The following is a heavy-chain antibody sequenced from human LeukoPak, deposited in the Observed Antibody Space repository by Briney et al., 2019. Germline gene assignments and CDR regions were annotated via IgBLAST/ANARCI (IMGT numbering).Heavy chain of an antibody. CDR1: GLTFSSYA. V-gene: IGHV3-64*01. CDR3: ARARVAARLQVPFDP. J-gene: IGHJ5*02. D-gene: IGHD6-6*01. Sequence: GGSLRLSCAASGLTFSSYAMHWVRQAPGKGLEYVSAISSNGGSTYYANSVKGRFTISRDNSKNTLYLQMGSLRAEDMAVYYCARARVAARLQVPFDPWGQGTLVTVSS. CDR2: ISSNGGST.